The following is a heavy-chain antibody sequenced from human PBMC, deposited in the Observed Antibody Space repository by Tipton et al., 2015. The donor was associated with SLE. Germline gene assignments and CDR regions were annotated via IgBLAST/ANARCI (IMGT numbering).Heavy chain of an antibody. V-gene: IGHV3-48*01. D-gene: IGHD4/OR15-4a*01. CDR3: ARRGANDAFDI. CDR2: ISSSSSTI. CDR1: GFTFSSYS. Sequence: SLRLSCAASGFTFSSYSMNWVRQAPGKGLEWVSYISSSSSTIYYADSVKGRFTISRDNAKNSLYLQMNSLRAEDTAVYYCARRGANDAFDIWGQGTMVTVSS. J-gene: IGHJ3*02.